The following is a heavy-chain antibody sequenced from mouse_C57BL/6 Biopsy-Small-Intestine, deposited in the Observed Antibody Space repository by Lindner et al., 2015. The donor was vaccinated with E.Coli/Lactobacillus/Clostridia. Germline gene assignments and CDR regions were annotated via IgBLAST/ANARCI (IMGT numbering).Heavy chain of an antibody. D-gene: IGHD4-1*01. CDR1: GYSFTGYY. CDR3: ASLSGTKGYFDY. Sequence: VQLQESGPELVKPGASVKISCKASGYSFTGYYMQWVKQSHGNILDWIGYIYPYNGLSSYNQKFKGKATLTVDKSSSTAYMELRSLTSEDSAAYYCASLSGTKGYFDYWGQGTSLTVSS. J-gene: IGHJ2*02. V-gene: IGHV1-31*01. CDR2: IYPYNGLS.